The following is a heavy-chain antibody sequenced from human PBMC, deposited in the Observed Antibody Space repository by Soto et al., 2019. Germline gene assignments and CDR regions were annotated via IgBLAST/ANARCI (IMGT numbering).Heavy chain of an antibody. CDR1: GGSIRSYY. D-gene: IGHD2-21*01. Sequence: PSETLSLTCAVSGGSIRSYYWSWIRQPPGKGLGWIGYIYYSGSTNYNPSLKSRVTISVDTSKNQFSLKLSSVTAADTAVYYCARVVRVNWFDPGGQGPLVTVSS. CDR3: ARVVRVNWFDP. J-gene: IGHJ5*02. V-gene: IGHV4-59*01. CDR2: IYYSGST.